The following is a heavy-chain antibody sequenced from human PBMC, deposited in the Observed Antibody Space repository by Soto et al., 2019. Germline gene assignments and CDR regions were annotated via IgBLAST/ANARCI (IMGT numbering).Heavy chain of an antibody. CDR1: GFTFTSYA. CDR3: AKDEWTARRCDS. J-gene: IGHJ4*02. CDR2: ISRSGDST. D-gene: IGHD6-6*01. V-gene: IGHV3-23*01. Sequence: GGSLRLSCAASGFTFTSYAMSWVRQAPGKGLEWVSGISRSGDSTYYADSVKGRFTISRDNSKSTLYLQMNSLRAEDTAVYYCAKDEWTARRCDSWGQGTLVTVSS.